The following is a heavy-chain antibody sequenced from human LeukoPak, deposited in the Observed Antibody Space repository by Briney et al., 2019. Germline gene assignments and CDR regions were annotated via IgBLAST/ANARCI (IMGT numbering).Heavy chain of an antibody. J-gene: IGHJ4*02. V-gene: IGHV1-69*06. CDR2: IIPIFGTA. CDR1: GGTFSSYA. Sequence: GASVKVPCKASGGTFSSYAISWVRQAPGQGLEWMGGIIPIFGTANYAQKFQGRVTITADKSTSTAYMELSSLRSEDTAVYYCARSLAEGGFYDSSGYPTDYWGQGTLVTVSS. CDR3: ARSLAEGGFYDSSGYPTDY. D-gene: IGHD3-22*01.